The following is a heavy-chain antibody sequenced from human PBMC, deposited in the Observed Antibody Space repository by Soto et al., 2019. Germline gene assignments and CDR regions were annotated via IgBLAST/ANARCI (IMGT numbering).Heavy chain of an antibody. CDR3: ARGAGYGDYGGY. J-gene: IGHJ4*02. CDR1: GFSLRGYS. CDR2: ISGGGTTI. Sequence: EVQLVESGGGFVQPGGSLRLSCAASGFSLRGYSMIWVRQAPGKGLEWVSYISGGGTTISYADSVKGRFTISRENAKNSVYLQMNSLGDEDTAVYYCARGAGYGDYGGYWGQGTLVTVSS. V-gene: IGHV3-48*02. D-gene: IGHD4-17*01.